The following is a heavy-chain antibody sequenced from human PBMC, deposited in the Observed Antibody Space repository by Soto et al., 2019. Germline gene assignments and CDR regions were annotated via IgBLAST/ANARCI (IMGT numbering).Heavy chain of an antibody. CDR2: IIPNYEAA. Sequence: QVQLVQSGAEVRKPGSSVKVSCEASGGSFNNYVISWLRQAPGQGLEWMGGIIPNYEAANYAQKFRGRLTITADKATNTGYMELNSLRPEDTATYYCARYLNAGTLHGAFDIWGQGTTVIVS. V-gene: IGHV1-69*06. CDR3: ARYLNAGTLHGAFDI. J-gene: IGHJ3*02. CDR1: GGSFNNYV. D-gene: IGHD1-26*01.